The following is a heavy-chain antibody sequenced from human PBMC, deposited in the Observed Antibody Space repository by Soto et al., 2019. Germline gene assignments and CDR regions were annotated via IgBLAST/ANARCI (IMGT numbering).Heavy chain of an antibody. CDR3: ASGVVF. J-gene: IGHJ4*02. V-gene: IGHV4-39*01. CDR2: IYHSGST. D-gene: IGHD3-3*01. Sequence: QLHLQESGPGLVKPSETLSLTCIVSGGSISRTTYYWGWIRQPPGKGLEWIGSIYHSGSTNYNPSLKSRDTISVDTSKNQFSLKLSSVTAADTAVYYCASGVVFWGQGTLVTVSS. CDR1: GGSISRTTYY.